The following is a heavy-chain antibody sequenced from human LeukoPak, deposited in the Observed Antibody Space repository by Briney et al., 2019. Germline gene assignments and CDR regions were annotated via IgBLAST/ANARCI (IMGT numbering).Heavy chain of an antibody. D-gene: IGHD2-2*01. V-gene: IGHV3-30*18. CDR3: AKSGGCSSTSCYLVYFDY. J-gene: IGHJ4*02. Sequence: GRSLRLSCAASGFTFSSYGMHWVRQAPGKGLEWVAVISYDGSNKYYADSVKGRFTISRDNSKNTPYLQMNSLRAEDTAVYYCAKSGGCSSTSCYLVYFDYWGQGTLVTVSS. CDR2: ISYDGSNK. CDR1: GFTFSSYG.